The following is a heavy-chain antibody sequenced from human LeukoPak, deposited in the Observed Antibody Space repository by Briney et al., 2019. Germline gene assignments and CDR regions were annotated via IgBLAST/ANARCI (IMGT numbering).Heavy chain of an antibody. J-gene: IGHJ4*02. Sequence: PSETLSLTCSVSGDSISSNSHYWGWIRQPPGTGLEWIANIFYSGSTYYNPSLKSRVTISIDTSKNQFSLRLSSVIAADTAVYYCARVLGGYYPIDFWGQGTLVTVSS. V-gene: IGHV4-39*01. D-gene: IGHD3-10*01. CDR1: GDSISSNSHY. CDR3: ARVLGGYYPIDF. CDR2: IFYSGST.